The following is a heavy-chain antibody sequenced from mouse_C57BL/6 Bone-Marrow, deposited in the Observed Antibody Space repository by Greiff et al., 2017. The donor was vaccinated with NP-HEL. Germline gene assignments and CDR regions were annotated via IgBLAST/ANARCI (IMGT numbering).Heavy chain of an antibody. J-gene: IGHJ3*01. CDR3: AREEDSNYEFAY. CDR1: GYTFTSYG. V-gene: IGHV1-81*01. CDR2: IYPRSGNT. D-gene: IGHD2-5*01. Sequence: LVESGAELARPGASVKLSCKASGYTFTSYGISWVKQRTGQGLEWIGEIYPRSGNTYYNEKFKGKATLTADKSSSTAYMELRSLTSEDSAVYFCAREEDSNYEFAYWGQGTLVTVSA.